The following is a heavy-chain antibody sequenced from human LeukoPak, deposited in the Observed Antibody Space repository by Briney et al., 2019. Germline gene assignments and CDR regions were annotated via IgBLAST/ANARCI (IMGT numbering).Heavy chain of an antibody. J-gene: IGHJ4*02. CDR1: GFTVSNNY. CDR3: AKDLITMVRGVIITLDY. V-gene: IGHV3-66*02. Sequence: GGSLRLSCAASGFTVSNNYMSWVRQAPGKGLEWVSLIYTGGSTDYADSVKGRFTISRDNSKNTLYLQMNSLRAEDTAVYYCAKDLITMVRGVIITLDYWGQGTLVTVSS. CDR2: IYTGGST. D-gene: IGHD3-10*01.